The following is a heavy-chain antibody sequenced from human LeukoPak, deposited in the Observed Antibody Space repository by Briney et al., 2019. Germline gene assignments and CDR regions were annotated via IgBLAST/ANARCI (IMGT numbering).Heavy chain of an antibody. V-gene: IGHV1-46*01. CDR3: ARGPDSSGYYYYYGMDV. CDR1: GYSFTRYY. D-gene: IGHD3-22*01. J-gene: IGHJ6*02. Sequence: GASVKVSCKASGYSFTRYYIQWVRQAPGQGLEWMGTINPSGGTISYAQKLQGRVTMTGDTSTSTVYMELSSLRSEGTAVYYCARGPDSSGYYYYYGMDVWGQGTTVTVSS. CDR2: INPSGGTI.